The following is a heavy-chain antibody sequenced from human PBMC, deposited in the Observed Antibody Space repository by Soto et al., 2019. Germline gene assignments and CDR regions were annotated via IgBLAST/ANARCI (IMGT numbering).Heavy chain of an antibody. D-gene: IGHD1-26*01. CDR1: GFTFSSYA. CDR2: ISSNGGST. CDR3: VKGGIVGATSPYY. V-gene: IGHV3-64D*06. Sequence: EVQLVESGGGLVQPGGSLRLSCSASGFTFSSYAMHWVRQAPGKGLEYVSAISSNGGSTYYADSVKGRFTISRDNSKNTLYLQMSSLRAEDTAVYYCVKGGIVGATSPYYWGQGTLVTVSS. J-gene: IGHJ4*02.